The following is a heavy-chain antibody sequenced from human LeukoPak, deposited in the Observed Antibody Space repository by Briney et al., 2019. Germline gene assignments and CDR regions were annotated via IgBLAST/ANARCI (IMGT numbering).Heavy chain of an antibody. CDR2: IYYSGNT. J-gene: IGHJ4*02. D-gene: IGHD3/OR15-3a*01. V-gene: IGHV4-39*01. CDR3: ARQTGSGLFILP. Sequence: SETLSLTCTVSGVSISSSNSYWGWIRQPPGKGLEWIGSIYYSGNTYYNASLKSQVSISIDTSKNQFSLRLTSVTAADTAVYYCARQTGSGLFILPRGQGTLVTVSS. CDR1: GVSISSSNSY.